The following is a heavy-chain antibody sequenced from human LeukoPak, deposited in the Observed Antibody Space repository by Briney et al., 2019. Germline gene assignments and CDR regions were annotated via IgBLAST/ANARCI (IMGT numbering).Heavy chain of an antibody. V-gene: IGHV3-21*01. CDR3: ARGSSYYYDTSGYYYGDY. D-gene: IGHD3-22*01. CDR2: ISSTSSYI. J-gene: IGHJ4*02. Sequence: GGSLRLSCAASGFTFSSYSMNWVRQAPGKGLEWVSSISSTSSYIYYADSVKGRFTVSRDNVKNSLYLQLNSLRAEDTAVYYCARGSSYYYDTSGYYYGDYWGQGALVTVSS. CDR1: GFTFSSYS.